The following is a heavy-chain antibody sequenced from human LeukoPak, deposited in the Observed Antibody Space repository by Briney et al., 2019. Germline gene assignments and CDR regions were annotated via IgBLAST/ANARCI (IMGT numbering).Heavy chain of an antibody. V-gene: IGHV3-48*01. Sequence: GGSLRLSCAASGFIFSSYAINWVRQAPGKGLEWVSYISSSGDTIYYADSVKGRFTVSRDNAKNSLYLQMSSLRADDTALYYCARDRRQTLPDWGQGILVTVSS. J-gene: IGHJ4*02. CDR1: GFIFSSYA. D-gene: IGHD2-15*01. CDR2: ISSSGDTI. CDR3: ARDRRQTLPD.